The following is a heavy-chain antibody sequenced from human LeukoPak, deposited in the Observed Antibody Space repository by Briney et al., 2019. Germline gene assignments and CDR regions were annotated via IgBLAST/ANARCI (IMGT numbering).Heavy chain of an antibody. CDR2: IYYSGST. Sequence: SETLSLTCTVSGGSISSYYWSWIRQPPGKGLEWIGYIYYSGSTNYNPSLKSRVTISVDTSKNQFSLKLSSVTAADTAVYYCARHILYIVAADYGMDVWGQGTTVTVSS. D-gene: IGHD6-13*01. V-gene: IGHV4-59*08. CDR3: ARHILYIVAADYGMDV. CDR1: GGSISSYY. J-gene: IGHJ6*02.